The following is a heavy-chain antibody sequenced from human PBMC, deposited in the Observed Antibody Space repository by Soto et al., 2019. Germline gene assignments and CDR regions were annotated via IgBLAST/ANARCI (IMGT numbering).Heavy chain of an antibody. D-gene: IGHD3-10*01. J-gene: IGHJ5*02. Sequence: SETLSLTCAVSGGSITSGNSYSWSWIRQPPGKGLEWIGSISHTGSTSYNPSLKGRVTMSVDKSKNQSSLKMSSVTAADIAVYYCARTVAPYFGTWFDPWGQGTLVTVSS. CDR1: GGSITSGNSYS. V-gene: IGHV4-30-2*01. CDR2: ISHTGST. CDR3: ARTVAPYFGTWFDP.